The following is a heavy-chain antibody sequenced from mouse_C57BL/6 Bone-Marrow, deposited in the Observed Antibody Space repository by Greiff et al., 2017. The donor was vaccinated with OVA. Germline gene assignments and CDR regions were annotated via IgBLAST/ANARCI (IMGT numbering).Heavy chain of an antibody. CDR3: ARWDYYGKMDY. D-gene: IGHD1-1*01. V-gene: IGHV1-20*01. Sequence: EVQLQQSGPELVKPGESVKISCTASGYSFTGYFLNWVMQSHGKSLEWIGRINPYNGDTFYNQKLKGKTTLTVDTSSSTAHMELRGLTSEDSAVYYCARWDYYGKMDYWGQGTSVTVSS. CDR2: INPYNGDT. CDR1: GYSFTGYF. J-gene: IGHJ4*01.